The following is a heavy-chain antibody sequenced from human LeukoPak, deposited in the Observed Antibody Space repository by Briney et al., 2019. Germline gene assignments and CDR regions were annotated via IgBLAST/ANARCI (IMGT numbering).Heavy chain of an antibody. CDR3: ASHSNDYSKAFVY. V-gene: IGHV1-46*01. Sequence: ASVKVSCKASGYTFTSYYMHWVRQAPGQGLEWMGIINPSGGSTSYAQKFQGRVTMTGDTSTSTVYMELSSLRSEDTAVYCCASHSNDYSKAFVYWGQGTLVTVSS. CDR1: GYTFTSYY. J-gene: IGHJ4*02. D-gene: IGHD4-11*01. CDR2: INPSGGST.